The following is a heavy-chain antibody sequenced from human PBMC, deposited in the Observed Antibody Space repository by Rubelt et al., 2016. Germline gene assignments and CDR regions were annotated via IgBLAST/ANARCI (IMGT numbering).Heavy chain of an antibody. CDR3: ARDRAGGSFDY. J-gene: IGHJ4*02. Sequence: EVQLVESGGGLVQPGGSLRLSCAASGFTFSSYSMNWVRQAPGKGLEWLSFITSTSGTIYYADSVKCRFTISRDNAKNSLYRKLNSLGAEDTAVYYCARDRAGGSFDYWGQGTLVTVSS. CDR2: ITSTSGTI. D-gene: IGHD3-16*01. CDR1: GFTFSSYS. V-gene: IGHV3-48*04.